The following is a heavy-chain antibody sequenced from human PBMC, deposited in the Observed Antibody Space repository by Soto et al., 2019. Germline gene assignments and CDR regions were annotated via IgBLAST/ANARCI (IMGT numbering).Heavy chain of an antibody. J-gene: IGHJ4*02. CDR3: ASASGYSYATSSYYFDY. CDR1: GFTFSSYG. V-gene: IGHV3-30*03. CDR2: ISYDGSNK. Sequence: QVQLVESGGGVVQPGRSLRLSCAASGFTFSSYGMHWVRQAPGKGLEWVAVISYDGSNKYYADSVKGRFTISRDNSKNTLYLQMNSLRAEDTAVYYCASASGYSYATSSYYFDYWGQGTLVTVSS. D-gene: IGHD5-18*01.